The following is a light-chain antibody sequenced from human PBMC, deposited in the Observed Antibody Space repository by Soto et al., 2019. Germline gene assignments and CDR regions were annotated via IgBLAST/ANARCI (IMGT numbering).Light chain of an antibody. J-gene: IGLJ1*01. CDR1: SANIGAGYD. CDR2: GNS. V-gene: IGLV1-40*01. Sequence: QSVLTQPPSVSGSPGQRGSISCTWGSANIGAGYDVHWYQQLPGTAPKLLIYGNSNRPSGVPDRFSGSKSGTSASLAITGLQAEDEADYYCQSYDSSLSEVFGTGTKVTVL. CDR3: QSYDSSLSEV.